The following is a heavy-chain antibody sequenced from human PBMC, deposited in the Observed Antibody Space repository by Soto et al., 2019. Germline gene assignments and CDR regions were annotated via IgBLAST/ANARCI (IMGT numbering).Heavy chain of an antibody. D-gene: IGHD6-19*01. CDR2: IRSKANSYAT. CDR3: TRQETYSSGWLGFDY. V-gene: IGHV3-73*01. CDR1: GFTFSGSA. J-gene: IGHJ4*02. Sequence: PGGSLRLSCAASGFTFSGSAMHWVRQASGKGLEWVGRIRSKANSYATAYAASVKGRFTISRDDSKNTAYLQMNSLKTDDTAVYYCTRQETYSSGWLGFDYWGQGTLVTVSS.